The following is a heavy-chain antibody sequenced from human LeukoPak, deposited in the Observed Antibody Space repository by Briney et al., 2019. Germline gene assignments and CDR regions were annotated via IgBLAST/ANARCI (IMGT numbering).Heavy chain of an antibody. V-gene: IGHV1-8*03. CDR2: MNPNSGDT. J-gene: IGHJ5*01. CDR3: ATAGDFWSGYFRGFAS. Sequence: GASVKVSCKASGYTFTSYEINWVRQATGQGIEWMGWMNPNSGDTVYAEKFQGRVIITRSTSISTAYMEMSSLRSEDTAVYYCATAGDFWSGYFRGFASWGQGTLVTVSS. D-gene: IGHD3-3*01. CDR1: GYTFTSYE.